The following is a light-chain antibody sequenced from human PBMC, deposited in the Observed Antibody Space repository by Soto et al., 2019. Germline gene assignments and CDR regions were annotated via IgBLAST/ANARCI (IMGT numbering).Light chain of an antibody. CDR2: ATS. CDR1: QSIVTY. Sequence: DIQMTQSPSSLSASVGDSVTITCRASQSIVTYLNWYQQRPGKAPNLLIYATSTLQSGVPSRFRCSGSGTDFTLTIGGLQPEDFATYYCQQSYSVPSYTVGQGAKVDIK. V-gene: IGKV1-39*01. J-gene: IGKJ2*01. CDR3: QQSYSVPSYT.